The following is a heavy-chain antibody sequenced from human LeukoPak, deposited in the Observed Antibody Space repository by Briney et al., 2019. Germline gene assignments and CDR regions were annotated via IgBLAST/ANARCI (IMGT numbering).Heavy chain of an antibody. D-gene: IGHD1-7*01. CDR1: GFTFSSYA. Sequence: GGPLRLSCAASGFTFSSYAMSWVRQAPGKGLEWVSAISGSGGSTYYADSVKGRFTISRDNSKNTLYLQMNSLRAEDTAVYYCAKGTFAQPAGYWGQGTLVTVSS. CDR3: AKGTFAQPAGY. J-gene: IGHJ4*02. V-gene: IGHV3-23*01. CDR2: ISGSGGST.